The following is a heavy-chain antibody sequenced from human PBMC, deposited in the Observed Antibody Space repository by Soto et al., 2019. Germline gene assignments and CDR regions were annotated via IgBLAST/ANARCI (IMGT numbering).Heavy chain of an antibody. Sequence: SLKVSCKASGGTFSSYAISWVRQAPGQGLEWMGGIIPIFGTANYAQKFQGRVTITADESTITAYMELSSLRSEDTAVYYCERDSWVVAARGTDYYYYGMDVWGQGTTVTVSS. V-gene: IGHV1-69*13. CDR1: GGTFSSYA. CDR3: ERDSWVVAARGTDYYYYGMDV. D-gene: IGHD2-15*01. CDR2: IIPIFGTA. J-gene: IGHJ6*02.